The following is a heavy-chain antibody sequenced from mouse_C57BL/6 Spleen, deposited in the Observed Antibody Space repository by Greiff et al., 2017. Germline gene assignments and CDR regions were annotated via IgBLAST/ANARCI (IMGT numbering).Heavy chain of an antibody. D-gene: IGHD4-1*01. CDR1: GYTFTSYW. J-gene: IGHJ4*01. V-gene: IGHV1-64*01. Sequence: QVQLQQSGAELVKPGASVKLSCKASGYTFTSYWMHWVKQRPGQGLEWIGMIHPNSGSTNYNEKFKSKATLTVDKSSSTAYMHLSSLTSEDSAVYYCARPGYYARDYWGQGTSLTVSS. CDR2: IHPNSGST. CDR3: ARPGYYARDY.